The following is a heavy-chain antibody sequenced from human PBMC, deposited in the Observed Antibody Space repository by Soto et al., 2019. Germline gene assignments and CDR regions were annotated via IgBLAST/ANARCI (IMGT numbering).Heavy chain of an antibody. Sequence: SLRLSCAASGFTFSSYAMSWVRQAPGKGLEWVSAISGSGGSTYYADSVKGRFTISRDNSKNTLYLQMNSLRAEDTAVYYCAKLYSSGWSRQYYFDYWGQGTLVTVSS. CDR1: GFTFSSYA. D-gene: IGHD6-19*01. V-gene: IGHV3-23*01. CDR3: AKLYSSGWSRQYYFDY. J-gene: IGHJ4*02. CDR2: ISGSGGST.